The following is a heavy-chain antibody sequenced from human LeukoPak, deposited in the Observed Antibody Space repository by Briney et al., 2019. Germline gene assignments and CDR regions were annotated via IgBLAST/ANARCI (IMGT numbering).Heavy chain of an antibody. CDR3: ARDPGPYGTDAFDI. CDR1: GFTFSSYS. Sequence: GGSLRLSRAASGFTFSSYSMNWVRQAPGKGLEWVSSISSSSSYIYYADSVKGRFTISRDNAKNSLYLLMNSLRAEDTAVYYCARDPGPYGTDAFDIWGQGTMVTVSS. V-gene: IGHV3-21*01. J-gene: IGHJ3*02. CDR2: ISSSSSYI. D-gene: IGHD1-14*01.